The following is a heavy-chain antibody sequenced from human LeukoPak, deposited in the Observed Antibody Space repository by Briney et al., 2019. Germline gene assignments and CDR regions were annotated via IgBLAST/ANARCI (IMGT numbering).Heavy chain of an antibody. J-gene: IGHJ3*02. CDR1: GGSISSSSYY. Sequence: SETLSLTCTVSGGSISSSSYYWGWIRQPPGKGLEWIGYIYDSGSTNYNPSLKSRVTISVDTSKNQFSLKLSSVTAADTAVYYCASLTTAEAFDIWGQGTMVTVSS. D-gene: IGHD3-22*01. CDR2: IYDSGST. V-gene: IGHV4-61*05. CDR3: ASLTTAEAFDI.